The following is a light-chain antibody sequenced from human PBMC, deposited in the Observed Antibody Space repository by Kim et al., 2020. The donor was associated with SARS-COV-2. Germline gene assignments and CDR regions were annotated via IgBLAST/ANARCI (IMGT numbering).Light chain of an antibody. Sequence: ASIGDRVTITCRASQSISRYLNWYQQKAGQAPKLLIYAASSLQSGVPSRFRGSGSGTDFTLSISSLQPEDFATYSCQQSDSTPLTFGQGTKVDIK. CDR2: AAS. CDR3: QQSDSTPLT. CDR1: QSISRY. V-gene: IGKV1-39*01. J-gene: IGKJ1*01.